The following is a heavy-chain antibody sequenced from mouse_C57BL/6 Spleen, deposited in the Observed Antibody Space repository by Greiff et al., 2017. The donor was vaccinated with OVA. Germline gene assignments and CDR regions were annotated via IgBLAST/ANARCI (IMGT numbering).Heavy chain of an antibody. D-gene: IGHD1-1*01. Sequence: QVQLQQPGAELVKPGASVKMSCKSSGYTFTSYWLTWVKQRPGQGLEWIGDIYPGSGSTNYNEKFKSKATLTVDTSSSTAYMQLSSLTSEDSAVYYCARGGLRSWFAYWGQGTLVTVSA. CDR2: IYPGSGST. CDR1: GYTFTSYW. V-gene: IGHV1-55*01. J-gene: IGHJ3*01. CDR3: ARGGLRSWFAY.